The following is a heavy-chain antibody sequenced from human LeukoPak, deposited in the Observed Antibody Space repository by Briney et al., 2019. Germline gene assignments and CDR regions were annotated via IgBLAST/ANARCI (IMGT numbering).Heavy chain of an antibody. D-gene: IGHD3-22*01. V-gene: IGHV1-18*01. J-gene: IGHJ4*02. Sequence: ASVKVSCKASGYTFTSYGISWVRQAPGQGLEWMGWISAYNGNTNYAQKLQGRVTMTTDTSTSTGYMDLRSLRSDDTAVYYCARDESLVVTTSGYFDYWGQGTLVTVSS. CDR2: ISAYNGNT. CDR3: ARDESLVVTTSGYFDY. CDR1: GYTFTSYG.